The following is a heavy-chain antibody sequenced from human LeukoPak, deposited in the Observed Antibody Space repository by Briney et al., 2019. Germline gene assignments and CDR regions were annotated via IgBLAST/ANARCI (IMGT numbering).Heavy chain of an antibody. CDR2: IYTSGST. D-gene: IGHD6-13*01. V-gene: IGHV4-4*07. CDR1: GGSISSYY. J-gene: IGHJ6*02. CDR3: ARQMIAAGKNYYGMDV. Sequence: PSETLSLTCTVSGGSISSYYWTWIRQPAGKGLEWVGRIYTSGSTNYNPSLKSRVTISVDTSNNQFSLNLSSVTAADTAVYYCARQMIAAGKNYYGMDVWGQGTTVTVSS.